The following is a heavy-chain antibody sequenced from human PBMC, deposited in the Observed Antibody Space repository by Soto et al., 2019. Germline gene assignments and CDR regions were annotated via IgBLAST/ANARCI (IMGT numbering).Heavy chain of an antibody. J-gene: IGHJ4*02. CDR2: IYYSGST. CDR3: ARRYGGNFDF. D-gene: IGHD1-26*01. V-gene: IGHV4-59*01. Sequence: PSETLSLTCPVSGGSISSYYLSWIRQPPGKGLEWIGYIYYSGSTNYNPSLKSRVTISVDTSKNQFSLKLSSVTAADTAVYYCARRYGGNFDFWGQGTLVTVSS. CDR1: GGSISSYY.